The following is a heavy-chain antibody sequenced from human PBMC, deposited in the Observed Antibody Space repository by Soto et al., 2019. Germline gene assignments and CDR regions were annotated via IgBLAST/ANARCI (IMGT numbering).Heavy chain of an antibody. D-gene: IGHD6-19*01. V-gene: IGHV1-69*12. J-gene: IGHJ4*02. Sequence: QVQLVQSGAEVKKPGSSVKVSCKASGGTFSSYAISWVRQAPGQGLEWMGGIIPIFGTANYAQKFQGRVTIXXDXSXXTAYMELSSLRSEDTAVYYCARDGSSSGWPYYFDYWGQGTLVTVSS. CDR2: IIPIFGTA. CDR1: GGTFSSYA. CDR3: ARDGSSSGWPYYFDY.